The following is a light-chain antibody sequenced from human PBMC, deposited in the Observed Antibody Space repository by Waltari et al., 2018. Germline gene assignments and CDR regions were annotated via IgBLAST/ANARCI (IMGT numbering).Light chain of an antibody. CDR1: QSVDTY. J-gene: IGKJ4*01. CDR3: HQRSNWPLT. CDR2: DAS. Sequence: EIVLTQSPATLSLSPGERAPPSCRASQSVDTYLAWYQHKPGQVPRRLIYDASNRATGIPARFSGSGSGADFTLIISSLEPEDFAVYYCHQRSNWPLTFGGGTKVEIK. V-gene: IGKV3-11*01.